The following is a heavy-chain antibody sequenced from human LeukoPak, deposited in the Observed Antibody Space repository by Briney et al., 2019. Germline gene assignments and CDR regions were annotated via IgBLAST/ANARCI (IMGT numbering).Heavy chain of an antibody. V-gene: IGHV4-38-2*02. CDR2: IFYRGGT. J-gene: IGHJ3*02. Sequence: KASETLSLTCTVSGYSINSGYYWGWVRQPPGKGLEWIGNIFYRGGTYYSPSLKSRVTISLDMSRNEFSLKLNSVTAADTAVYYCAKSNGYGLIDIWGQGTMVTASS. CDR3: AKSNGYGLIDI. CDR1: GYSINSGYY. D-gene: IGHD3-10*01.